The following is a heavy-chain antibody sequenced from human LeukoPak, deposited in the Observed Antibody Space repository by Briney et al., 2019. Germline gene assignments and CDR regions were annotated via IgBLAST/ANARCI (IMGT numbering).Heavy chain of an antibody. D-gene: IGHD2-21*02. CDR2: IYHSGST. CDR3: ARGRGDSRRDFDY. V-gene: IGHV4-38-2*01. Sequence: SETLSLTCAVSGYSISSGYYWGWIRQPPGKGLEWIGNIYHSGSTYYNPSLKSRATISVDTSQNHFSLKLRSVTAADTAVYYCARGRGDSRRDFDYWGQGTLVTVSS. J-gene: IGHJ4*02. CDR1: GYSISSGYY.